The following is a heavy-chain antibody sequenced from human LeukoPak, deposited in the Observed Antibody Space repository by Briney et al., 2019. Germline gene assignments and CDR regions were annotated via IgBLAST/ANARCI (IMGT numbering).Heavy chain of an antibody. CDR3: ARSSRLRFLEWLFRPFDY. CDR1: GYPFTTYY. Sequence: ASVNVSCKASGYPFTTYYIHWVRQAPGQGLEWMGCINPKNGDTNYAQKFQGRVTMTRDTSIATAYMEVSRLRSDDTAVYYCARSSRLRFLEWLFRPFDYWGQGTLVTVSS. J-gene: IGHJ4*02. CDR2: INPKNGDT. V-gene: IGHV1-2*02. D-gene: IGHD3-3*01.